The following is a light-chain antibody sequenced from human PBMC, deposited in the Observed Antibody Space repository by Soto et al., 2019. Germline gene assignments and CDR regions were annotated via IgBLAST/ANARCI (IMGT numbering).Light chain of an antibody. Sequence: EIVMTQSPATLSVSPGERATLSCRASQSVSSNLAWYQQKPGQAPRLLIYAASTRATGIPARFSGRGSGTEFTLTISSLQSEDFAVYYCQQYNNWPDTFGQGTKLEIK. CDR1: QSVSSN. J-gene: IGKJ2*01. V-gene: IGKV3-15*01. CDR2: AAS. CDR3: QQYNNWPDT.